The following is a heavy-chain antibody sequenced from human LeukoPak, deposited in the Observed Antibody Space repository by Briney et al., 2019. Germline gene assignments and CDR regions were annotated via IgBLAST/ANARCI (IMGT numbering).Heavy chain of an antibody. CDR2: ISWNGGST. Sequence: PGGSLRLSCPLSGFTFDDFGMSWARQAPGKGLEWVSGISWNGGSTGYGDSVKGRFTISRDNAKKTLYLQMNSLRAEDTALYYCARAALVVVPPYYYYMDVWGKGTTVTVSS. D-gene: IGHD2-2*01. J-gene: IGHJ6*03. V-gene: IGHV3-20*04. CDR3: ARAALVVVPPYYYYMDV. CDR1: GFTFDDFG.